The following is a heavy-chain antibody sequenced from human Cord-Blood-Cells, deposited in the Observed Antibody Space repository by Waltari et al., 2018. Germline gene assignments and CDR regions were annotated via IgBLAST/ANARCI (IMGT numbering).Heavy chain of an antibody. Sequence: QLQLQESGPGLVKPSETLSLTCTVSGGPISSSSYYWGWIRQPPGKGLEWIGSIYYSGSPYYNPSLKSRVTISVDTSKNQFSLKLSSVTAADTAVYYCARHERGSGDAFDIWGQGTMVTVSS. V-gene: IGHV4-39*01. D-gene: IGHD1-26*01. CDR1: GGPISSSSYY. CDR2: IYYSGSP. J-gene: IGHJ3*02. CDR3: ARHERGSGDAFDI.